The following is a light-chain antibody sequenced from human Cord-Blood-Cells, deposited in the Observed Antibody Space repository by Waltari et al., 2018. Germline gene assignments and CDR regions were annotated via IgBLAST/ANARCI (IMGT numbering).Light chain of an antibody. V-gene: IGKV1-27*01. CDR3: QKYSSAYT. J-gene: IGKJ2*01. CDR1: QGISNY. CDR2: AAS. Sequence: DIQMIQSPSSLSASVGDRVLITCRASQGISNYIAWSQQKPGKVPKPLIYAASTLQSGVPSRFSGSGSGTDFTLTISSLQPEDVATYYCQKYSSAYTFGQGTKLEIK.